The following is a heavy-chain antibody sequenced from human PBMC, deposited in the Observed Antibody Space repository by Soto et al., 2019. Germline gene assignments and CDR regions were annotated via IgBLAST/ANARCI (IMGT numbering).Heavy chain of an antibody. V-gene: IGHV3-74*01. CDR3: ARESSDWPLNCFDP. D-gene: IGHD2-21*02. Sequence: LRRSCGASGVKFRIDWIHLVRQRPAEGLVWVSRITSDGKSKAYAESVKGRFAISRDNAKNTLYLQMNGLTAEDTAVYYCARESSDWPLNCFDPWGQGTLVTVSS. CDR2: ITSDGKSK. J-gene: IGHJ5*02. CDR1: GVKFRIDW.